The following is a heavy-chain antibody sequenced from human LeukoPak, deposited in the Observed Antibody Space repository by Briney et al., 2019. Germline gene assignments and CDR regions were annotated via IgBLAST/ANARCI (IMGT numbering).Heavy chain of an antibody. Sequence: GGSLRLSCAASGFTFSSYAMSWVRQTPGKGLEWVAVIWHDESNKNYADSVKGRFTISRDNSKNTLYLQMNSLRAEDTAVYYCARDYSTTWSYAVDVWGQGTTVTVSS. CDR1: GFTFSSYA. D-gene: IGHD2-2*01. J-gene: IGHJ6*02. CDR3: ARDYSTTWSYAVDV. V-gene: IGHV3-33*08. CDR2: IWHDESNK.